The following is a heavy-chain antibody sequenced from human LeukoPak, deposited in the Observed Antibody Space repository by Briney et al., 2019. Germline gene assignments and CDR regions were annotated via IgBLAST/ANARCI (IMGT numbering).Heavy chain of an antibody. V-gene: IGHV4-39*01. Sequence: SETLSLTCTVSGGSISSSVYYWGWIRQPPGKGXXWIGSIYYSGSTYYNPSLKSRVTISVDTSKNQFSLKLSSVTAADTAVYYCAGGTTYAMDVWGQGTTVTVSS. CDR2: IYYSGST. CDR3: AGGTTYAMDV. D-gene: IGHD1-7*01. CDR1: GGSISSSVYY. J-gene: IGHJ6*02.